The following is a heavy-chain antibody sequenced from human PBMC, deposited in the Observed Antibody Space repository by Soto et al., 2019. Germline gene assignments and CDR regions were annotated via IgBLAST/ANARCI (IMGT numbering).Heavy chain of an antibody. Sequence: ESGGGLVQPGRSLRLSCAASGFTFDDYAMHWVRQAPGKGLEWVSGISWNSGSIGYADSVKGRFTISRDNAKNSLYLQMNSLRAEDTALYYCAKEMITMVRGVAEGAFDIWGQGTMVTVSS. CDR3: AKEMITMVRGVAEGAFDI. CDR1: GFTFDDYA. J-gene: IGHJ3*02. V-gene: IGHV3-9*01. CDR2: ISWNSGSI. D-gene: IGHD3-10*01.